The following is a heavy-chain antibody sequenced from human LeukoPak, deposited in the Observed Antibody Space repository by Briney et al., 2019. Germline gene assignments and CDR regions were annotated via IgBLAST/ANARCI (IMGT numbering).Heavy chain of an antibody. V-gene: IGHV1-2*02. CDR1: GYTFTGYY. D-gene: IGHD3-10*01. CDR2: INPNSGGT. J-gene: IGHJ6*03. CDR3: ARGPSITMVRGGQWYYYMDV. Sequence: ASVKVSCKASGYTFTGYYMHWVRQAPGQGLEWMGWINPNSGGTNDAQKFQGRVTMTRDTSTSTVYMELSSLRSEDTAVYYCARGPSITMVRGGQWYYYMDVWGKGTTVTISS.